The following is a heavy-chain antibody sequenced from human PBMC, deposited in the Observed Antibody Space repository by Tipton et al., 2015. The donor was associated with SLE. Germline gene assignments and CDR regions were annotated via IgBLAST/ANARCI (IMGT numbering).Heavy chain of an antibody. J-gene: IGHJ3*02. Sequence: TLSLTCTVSGGSISSSSYCWGWIRQPPGKGLEWIGSIYYSGSTYYNPSLKSRVTISVDTSKNQFSLKLSSVTAADTAVYYCARRDSLFPGDDAFDIWGQGTMVTVSS. CDR2: IYYSGST. CDR1: GGSISSSSYC. V-gene: IGHV4-39*07. D-gene: IGHD7-27*01. CDR3: ARRDSLFPGDDAFDI.